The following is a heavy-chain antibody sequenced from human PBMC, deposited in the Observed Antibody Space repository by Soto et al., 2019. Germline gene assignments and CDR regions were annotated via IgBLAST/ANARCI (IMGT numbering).Heavy chain of an antibody. CDR2: ISSSSSYI. Sequence: GGSLRLSCAASGFTFSSYSMNWVRQAPGKGLEWVSSISSSSSYIYYADSVKGRFTISRDNAKNSLYLQMNSLRAEDTAVYYCARDLLGGVWSGYYTGTSSFDYWGQGTLVTVSS. J-gene: IGHJ4*02. CDR1: GFTFSSYS. CDR3: ARDLLGGVWSGYYTGTSSFDY. V-gene: IGHV3-21*01. D-gene: IGHD3-3*01.